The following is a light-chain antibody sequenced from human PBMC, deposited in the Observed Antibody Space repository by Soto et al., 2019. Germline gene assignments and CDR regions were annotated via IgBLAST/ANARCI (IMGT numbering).Light chain of an antibody. J-gene: IGLJ2*01. CDR3: SSXXXTXSHVL. Sequence: QSALTQPPSASGSPGQSVTISCTGTSSDVGGYNYVSWYQHHPGKAPRLMIYEVSKRSSGVPDRFSGSKSGNTASLTVSGLXAEXXXDYYXSSXXXTXSHVLFGEGTKLTVL. CDR2: EVS. V-gene: IGLV2-8*01. CDR1: SSDVGGYNY.